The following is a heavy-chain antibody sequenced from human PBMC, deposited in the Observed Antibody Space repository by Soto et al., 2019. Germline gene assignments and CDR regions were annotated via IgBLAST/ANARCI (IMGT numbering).Heavy chain of an antibody. CDR3: ARDADFGSENFKIWAFDV. V-gene: IGHV4-4*02. J-gene: IGHJ3*01. D-gene: IGHD3-10*01. CDR2: THHSGKT. CDR1: GASVTGSEC. Sequence: PSETLSLTCAVSGASVTGSECWTWVRQPPGKGLEWIAETHHSGKTIYNTSLESRVSISLDTSKNLFSLNLLSVTAADTAIYYCARDADFGSENFKIWAFDVWGRGTKVTVSS.